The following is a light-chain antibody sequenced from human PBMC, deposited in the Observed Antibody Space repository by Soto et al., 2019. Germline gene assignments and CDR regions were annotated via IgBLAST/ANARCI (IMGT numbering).Light chain of an antibody. Sequence: EIVLTQSPGTLSLSPGERATLSCRTSQSVSRNYLAWYQQKPGQAPRLFIYGASSRAAGIPDRFSGFGSGTDFTLTISRLEPDDFAVYYCQHYDSSPWTFGQGTQVEVK. V-gene: IGKV3-20*01. CDR1: QSVSRNY. J-gene: IGKJ1*01. CDR3: QHYDSSPWT. CDR2: GAS.